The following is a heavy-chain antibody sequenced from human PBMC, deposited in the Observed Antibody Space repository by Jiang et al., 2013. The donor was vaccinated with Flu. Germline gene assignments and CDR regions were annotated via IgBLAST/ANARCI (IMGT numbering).Heavy chain of an antibody. CDR3: ARDGLGVSSGYYYWGL. Sequence: GLVKPSETLSLTCTVSGGSVSSGSYYWSWIRQPPGKGLEWIGYIYYSGSTNYNPSLKSRVTISVDTSKNQFSLKLSSVIAADTAVYYCARDGLGVSSGYYYWGLWGQGTLVTVSS. V-gene: IGHV4-61*01. D-gene: IGHD3-22*01. J-gene: IGHJ4*02. CDR2: IYYSGST. CDR1: GGSVSSGSYY.